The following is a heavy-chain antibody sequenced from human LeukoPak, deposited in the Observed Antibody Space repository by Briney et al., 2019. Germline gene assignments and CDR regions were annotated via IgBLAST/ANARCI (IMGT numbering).Heavy chain of an antibody. CDR1: GYTFTSYA. CDR3: ARGTSSTDPYYYYYMDV. Sequence: GASVKVSCKASGYTFTSYAMNWVRQAPGQGLEWMGWINPNSGGTNYAQKFQGRVTMTRDTSISTAYMELSRLRSDDTAVYYCARGTSSTDPYYYYYMDVWGKGTTVTVSS. J-gene: IGHJ6*03. V-gene: IGHV1-2*02. D-gene: IGHD2-2*01. CDR2: INPNSGGT.